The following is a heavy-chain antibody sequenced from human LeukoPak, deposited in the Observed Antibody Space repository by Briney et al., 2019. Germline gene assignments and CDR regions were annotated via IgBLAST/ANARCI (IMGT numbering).Heavy chain of an antibody. CDR2: IDYSGST. CDR3: AAHCPGYCSGGSCYASY. V-gene: IGHV4-59*12. Sequence: SETLSLTCTVSGGSISTYYWSWVRQPPGKGLEWIGYIDYSGSTKYNPSLKSRVTISLETSKSQFSLKLSSVTAADTAVYFCAAHCPGYCSGGSCYASYWGQGTLVTVSS. J-gene: IGHJ4*02. D-gene: IGHD2-15*01. CDR1: GGSISTYY.